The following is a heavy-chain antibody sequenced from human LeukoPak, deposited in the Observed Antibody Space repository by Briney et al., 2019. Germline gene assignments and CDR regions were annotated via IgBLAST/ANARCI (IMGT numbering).Heavy chain of an antibody. CDR1: GGSISSYY. Sequence: PSETLSLTCTVSGGSISSYYWSWIRQPPGKGLEWIGYIYYSGSTNYNPSLKSRVTISVDTSKNQFSLKLSSVTAADTAVYYCARDRAARRGGFDYWGQGTLVTVSS. V-gene: IGHV4-59*01. J-gene: IGHJ4*02. CDR2: IYYSGST. D-gene: IGHD6-6*01. CDR3: ARDRAARRGGFDY.